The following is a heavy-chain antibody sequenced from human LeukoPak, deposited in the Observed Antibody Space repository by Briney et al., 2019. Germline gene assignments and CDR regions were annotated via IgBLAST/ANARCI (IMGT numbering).Heavy chain of an antibody. D-gene: IGHD1-20*01. J-gene: IGHJ4*02. V-gene: IGHV3-30*18. CDR3: AKDGVNWNSFDY. CDR1: GFTFSNYA. Sequence: PGGSLRLSCTASGFTFSNYAMSWVRQAPGKGLEWVAVISYDGSNKYYADSVKGRFTIPRDNSKNTLYLQMNSLRAEDTAVYYCAKDGVNWNSFDYWGQGTLVTVSS. CDR2: ISYDGSNK.